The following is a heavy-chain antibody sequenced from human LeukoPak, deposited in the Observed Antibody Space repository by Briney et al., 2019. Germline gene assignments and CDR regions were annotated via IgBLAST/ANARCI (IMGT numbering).Heavy chain of an antibody. Sequence: GSSVKVSCKVSGGTFSSYAISWVRQAPGQGLEWMGGIVPIFGTANYAQKFQGRVTITADESTSTAYMELSSLRSEDTAVYYCARGRTYYYYYCVDVWSQGTTVTVSS. V-gene: IGHV1-69*01. CDR3: ARGRTYYYYYCVDV. J-gene: IGHJ6*02. CDR2: IVPIFGTA. CDR1: GGTFSSYA.